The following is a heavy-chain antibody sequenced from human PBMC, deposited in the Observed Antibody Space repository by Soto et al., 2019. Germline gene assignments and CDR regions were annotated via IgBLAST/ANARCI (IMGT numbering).Heavy chain of an antibody. CDR3: ARRYSSSFDY. V-gene: IGHV4-61*08. Sequence: SETLSLTCTVSGGSISSGGYYWSWIRQHPGKGLEWIGYISYSGSTNYNPSLKSRVTISVDTSKNQFSLKLSSVTAADTAVYYCARRYSSSFDYWGQGTLVTVSS. CDR1: GGSISSGGYY. J-gene: IGHJ4*02. CDR2: ISYSGST. D-gene: IGHD6-13*01.